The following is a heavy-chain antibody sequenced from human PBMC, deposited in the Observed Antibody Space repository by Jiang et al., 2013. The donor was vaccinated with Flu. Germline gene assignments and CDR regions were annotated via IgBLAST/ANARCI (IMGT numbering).Heavy chain of an antibody. J-gene: IGHJ5*02. V-gene: IGHV3-23*01. D-gene: IGHD2-8*01. CDR2: ISGSGGNT. Sequence: LESGGGLVQPGGSLRLSCAASGFTFSSYAMSWVRQAPGKGLEWVSGISGSGGNTYYADSVKGRFTVSRDNSKNTLYLQMNSLRAEDTAIYYCAKAASPYCTKGVCYNTWFDPWGQGTLVTVSP. CDR3: AKAASPYCTKGVCYNTWFDP. CDR1: GFTFSSYA.